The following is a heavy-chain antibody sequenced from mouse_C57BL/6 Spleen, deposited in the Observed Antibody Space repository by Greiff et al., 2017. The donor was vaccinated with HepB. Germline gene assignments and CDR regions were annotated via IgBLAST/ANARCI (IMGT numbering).Heavy chain of an antibody. CDR2: ISDGGSYT. V-gene: IGHV5-4*01. D-gene: IGHD1-1*01. Sequence: EVQLVESGGGLVKPGGSLKLSCAASGFTFSSYAMSWVRQTPEKRLEWVATISDGGSYTYYPDNVKGRFTISRDNAKNNLYLQMSHLKSEDTAMYYCARAYYGRSYAWFAYWGQGTLVTVSA. J-gene: IGHJ3*01. CDR1: GFTFSSYA. CDR3: ARAYYGRSYAWFAY.